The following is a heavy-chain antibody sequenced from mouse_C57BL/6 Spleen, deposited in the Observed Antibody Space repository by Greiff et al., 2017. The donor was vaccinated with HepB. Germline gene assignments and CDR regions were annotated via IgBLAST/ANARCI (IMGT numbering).Heavy chain of an antibody. V-gene: IGHV5-4*01. J-gene: IGHJ3*01. CDR2: ISDGGSYT. CDR3: ARAYGSSSWFAY. CDR1: GFTFSSYV. Sequence: EVQLVESGGGLVKPGGSLKLSCAASGFTFSSYVMSWVRQTPEKRLEWVATISDGGSYTYYPDNVKGRFTISRDNAKNNLYLQMSHLKSEDTAMYYCARAYGSSSWFAYWGQGTRVTVSA. D-gene: IGHD1-1*01.